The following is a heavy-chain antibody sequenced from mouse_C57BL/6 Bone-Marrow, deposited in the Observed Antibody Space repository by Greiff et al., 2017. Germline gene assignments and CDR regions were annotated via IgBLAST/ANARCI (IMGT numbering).Heavy chain of an antibody. CDR2: IYPRSGNT. Sequence: VKLMESGAELARPGASVKLSCKASGYTFTGYGISWVKQRTGQGLEWIGEIYPRSGNTYYTEKFKGKATLTADKSSSTAYMELRSLTSEDSAVYSCARSMGSYCDYWGQGTTLTVSS. CDR1: GYTFTGYG. V-gene: IGHV1-81*01. CDR3: ARSMGSYCDY. J-gene: IGHJ2*01.